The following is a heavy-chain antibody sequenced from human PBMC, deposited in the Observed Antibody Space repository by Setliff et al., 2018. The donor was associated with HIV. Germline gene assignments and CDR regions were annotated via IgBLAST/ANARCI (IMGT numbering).Heavy chain of an antibody. CDR1: GGSVSDTSYY. CDR3: ARLGDSGYDFRGYFDY. J-gene: IGHJ4*02. V-gene: IGHV4-39*01. D-gene: IGHD5-12*01. Sequence: PSETLSLTCTVSGGSVSDTSYYGGWIRQPPGKGLEWLANVYYSGGTYYNPSLNSRVTISVDTSRNQFSLKLTSVTAADTALYFCARLGDSGYDFRGYFDYWGQGKLVTVSS. CDR2: VYYSGGT.